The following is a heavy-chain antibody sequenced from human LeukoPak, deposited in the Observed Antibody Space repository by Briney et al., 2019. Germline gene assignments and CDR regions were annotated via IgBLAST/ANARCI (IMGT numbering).Heavy chain of an antibody. D-gene: IGHD6-13*01. CDR3: ARPRIAAAHDAFDI. CDR1: GGSISSYY. J-gene: IGHJ3*02. V-gene: IGHV4-59*08. CDR2: IYYSGST. Sequence: SETLSLTCTVSGGSISSYYWSWIRQPPGKGLEWIGYIYYSGSTNYNPSLKSRVTISVDTPKNQFSPKLSSVTAADTAVYYCARPRIAAAHDAFDIWGQGTMVTVSS.